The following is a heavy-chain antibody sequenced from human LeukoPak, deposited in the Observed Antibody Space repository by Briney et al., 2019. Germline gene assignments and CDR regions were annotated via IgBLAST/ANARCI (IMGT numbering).Heavy chain of an antibody. V-gene: IGHV3-30*03. CDR1: EFTFSSYG. CDR3: ARARRIQLDYFDY. D-gene: IGHD5-18*01. CDR2: ISYDGSNK. Sequence: GGSLRLSCAASEFTFSSYGMHWVRQAPGKGLEWVAVISYDGSNKYYADSVKGRFTISRDNSKNTLYLQMNSLRAEDTAVYYCARARRIQLDYFDYWGQGTLVTVSS. J-gene: IGHJ4*02.